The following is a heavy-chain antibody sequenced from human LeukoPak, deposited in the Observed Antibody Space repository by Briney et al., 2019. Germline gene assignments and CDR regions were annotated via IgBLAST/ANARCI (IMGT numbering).Heavy chain of an antibody. J-gene: IGHJ4*02. V-gene: IGHV1-2*04. D-gene: IGHD6-13*01. CDR1: GYTFNGYY. CDR3: ARDSSSWNRVDY. CDR2: INPNSGGT. Sequence: ASVKVSCKASGYTFNGYYMHWVRQAPGQGLEWMGWINPNSGGTNYAQKFQGWVTMTRDTSISTAYMELSRLRSDDTAVYYCARDSSSWNRVDYWGQGTLVTVSS.